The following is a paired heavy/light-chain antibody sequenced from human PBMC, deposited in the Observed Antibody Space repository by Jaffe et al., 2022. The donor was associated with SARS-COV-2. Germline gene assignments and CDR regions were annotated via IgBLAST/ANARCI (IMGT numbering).Light chain of an antibody. J-gene: IGLJ2*01. Sequence: SYELTQPLSVSVALGQTARITCGGNNIGSKNVHWYQQKPGQAPVLVIYRDSNRPSGIPERFSGSNSGNTATLTISRAQAGDEADYYCQVWDSSTAVFGGGTKLTVL. V-gene: IGLV3-9*01. CDR2: RDS. CDR1: NIGSKN. CDR3: QVWDSSTAV.
Heavy chain of an antibody. CDR1: GFSLSTSGMC. V-gene: IGHV2-70*01. CDR3: ARIRGSSSSVHYYGMDV. CDR2: IDWDDDK. J-gene: IGHJ6*02. Sequence: QVTLRESGPALVKPTQTLTLTCTFSGFSLSTSGMCVSWIRQPPGKALEWLALIDWDDDKYYSTSLKTRLTISKDTSKNQVVLTMTNMDPVDTATYYCARIRGSSSSVHYYGMDVWGQGTTVTVSS. D-gene: IGHD6-6*01.